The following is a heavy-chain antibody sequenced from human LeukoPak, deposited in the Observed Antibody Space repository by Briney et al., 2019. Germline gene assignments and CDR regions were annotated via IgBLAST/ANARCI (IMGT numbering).Heavy chain of an antibody. V-gene: IGHV3-23*01. CDR2: ISNTGGST. J-gene: IGHJ4*02. CDR1: GFSFNTYA. Sequence: GGSLRLSCAASGFSFNTYAMSWVRQAPGKGLEWVSAISNTGGSTYYADSVKGRFTISRDKSKNTLSLQMNSLRAEDTAVYYCAADVVEPLAQIDFWGQGTLVTVSS. D-gene: IGHD1-14*01. CDR3: AADVVEPLAQIDF.